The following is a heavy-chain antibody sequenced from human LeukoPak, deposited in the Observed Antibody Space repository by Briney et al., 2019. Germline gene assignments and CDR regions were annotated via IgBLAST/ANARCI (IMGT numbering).Heavy chain of an antibody. J-gene: IGHJ5*02. CDR3: ARVAAAGSWFDP. CDR2: IIPIFGTA. CDR1: GGTFSSYA. Sequence: SVKVSCKASGGTFSSYAISWVRQAPGQGLEWMGGIIPIFGTANYAQKFQGGVTITADESTSTAYMELSSLRSEDTAVYYCARVAAAGSWFDPWGQGTLVTVSS. D-gene: IGHD6-13*01. V-gene: IGHV1-69*01.